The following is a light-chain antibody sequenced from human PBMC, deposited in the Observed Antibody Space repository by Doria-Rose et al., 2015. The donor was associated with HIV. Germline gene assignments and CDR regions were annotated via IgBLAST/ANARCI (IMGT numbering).Light chain of an antibody. CDR3: QQYDSAPWT. Sequence: RATINFKSSQSVLYSSNNKNNLSWYQQKPGPPPKLLIYWASTRESGVPDRFSGSGSGTEFTLTISSLQAEDVAVYYCQQYDSAPWTFGQGTKVEV. J-gene: IGKJ1*01. V-gene: IGKV4-1*01. CDR2: WAS. CDR1: QSVLYSSNNKNN.